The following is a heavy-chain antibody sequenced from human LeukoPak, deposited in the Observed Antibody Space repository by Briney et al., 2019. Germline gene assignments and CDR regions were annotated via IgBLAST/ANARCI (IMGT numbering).Heavy chain of an antibody. D-gene: IGHD2-15*01. CDR2: IKQDGSGK. V-gene: IGHV3-7*03. CDR1: GFTFSSYW. Sequence: PGGSLRLSCAASGFTFSSYWMSWVRQAPGKGLEWVANIKQDGSGKYYVDSVKGRFTISRDNSKNAVYLQMRSLRAEDTALYFCAKLIGYCTVGSCYHDNFDVWGQGTMVTISS. CDR3: AKLIGYCTVGSCYHDNFDV. J-gene: IGHJ3*01.